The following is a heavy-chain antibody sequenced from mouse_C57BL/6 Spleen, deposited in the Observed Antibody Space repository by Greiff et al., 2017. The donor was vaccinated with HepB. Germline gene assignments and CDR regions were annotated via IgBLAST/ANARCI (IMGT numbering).Heavy chain of an antibody. Sequence: VQLQQPGAELVRPGTSVKLSCKASGYTFTSYWMHWVKQRPGQGLEWIGVIDPSDSYTNYNQKFKGKATLTVDTSSSTAYMQLSSLTSEDSAVYYWSTSYYGNYDWYFDVWGTGTTVTVSS. CDR1: GYTFTSYW. J-gene: IGHJ1*03. D-gene: IGHD2-1*01. V-gene: IGHV1-59*01. CDR2: IDPSDSYT. CDR3: STSYYGNYDWYFDV.